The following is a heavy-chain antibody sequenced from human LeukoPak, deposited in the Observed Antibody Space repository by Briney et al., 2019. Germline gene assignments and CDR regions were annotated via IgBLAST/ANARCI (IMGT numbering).Heavy chain of an antibody. CDR3: ARSVGYRSLSKNAFDI. CDR1: GFTFSSYA. V-gene: IGHV1-2*06. J-gene: IGHJ3*02. CDR2: INPNSGGT. D-gene: IGHD5-18*01. Sequence: GGSLRLSCAASGFTFSSYAMHWVRQAPGQGLEWMGRINPNSGGTNYAQKFQGRVTMTRDTSISTAYMELSRLRSDDTAVYYCARSVGYRSLSKNAFDIWGQGTMVTVSS.